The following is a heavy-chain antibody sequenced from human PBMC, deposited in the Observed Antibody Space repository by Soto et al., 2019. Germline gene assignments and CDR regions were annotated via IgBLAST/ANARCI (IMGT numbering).Heavy chain of an antibody. CDR2: INPNSGGT. J-gene: IGHJ6*02. Sequence: EASVKVSCKASGYTFTGYYMHWLRQAPGQGLEWMGWINPNSGGTNYAQKFQGRVTMTRDTSISTAYMELSRLRSDDTAVYYCARDQTGTTTYYYGMDVWGQGTTVTVSS. D-gene: IGHD1-7*01. CDR1: GYTFTGYY. CDR3: ARDQTGTTTYYYGMDV. V-gene: IGHV1-2*02.